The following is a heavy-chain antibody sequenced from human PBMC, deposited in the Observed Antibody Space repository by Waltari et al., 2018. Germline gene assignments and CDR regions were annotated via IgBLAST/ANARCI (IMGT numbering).Heavy chain of an antibody. D-gene: IGHD2-2*01. CDR2: IGSDLNT. V-gene: IGHV3-23*01. CDR1: VFTFSGNA. J-gene: IGHJ3*02. Sequence: EVELLESGGGLVQPGGSLRLSGTNSVFTFSGNAMGWVRQAPGKGLEGVSGIGSDLNTHYSDSLKGRFTISRDNSKNTLYLQMNSLRASDPPLYYCMPFLFRFSFDIWGQGTMVTFSS. CDR3: MPFLFRFSFDI.